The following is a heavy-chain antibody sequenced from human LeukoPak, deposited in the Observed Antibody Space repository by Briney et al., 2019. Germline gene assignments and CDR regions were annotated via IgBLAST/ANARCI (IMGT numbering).Heavy chain of an antibody. CDR3: AHTGYSSSSDIFDY. CDR2: IYWNDDK. V-gene: IGHV2-5*01. Sequence: SGPTLVNPTQTLTLTCTFSGFSLSTSGVGVGWIRQPPGKALEWLALIYWNDDKRYSPSLKSRLTITKDTSKNQVVLTTTNMDPVDTATYYCAHTGYSSSSDIFDYWGQGTLVTVSS. D-gene: IGHD6-6*01. J-gene: IGHJ4*02. CDR1: GFSLSTSGVG.